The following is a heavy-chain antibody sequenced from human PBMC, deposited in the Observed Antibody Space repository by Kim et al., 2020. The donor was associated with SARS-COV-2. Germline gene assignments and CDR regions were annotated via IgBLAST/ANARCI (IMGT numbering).Heavy chain of an antibody. CDR2: SNSDGSYM. CDR1: GFSFSDYD. V-gene: IGHV3-11*01. Sequence: GGSLRLSCAASGFSFSDYDMNWIRKAPGKGLEWVAYSNSDGSYMRYADSVNGRFSISRDNAKKSLSLQMNSLTPEDTAVYYCLREPANWGQGTLVTVSS. CDR3: LREPAN. J-gene: IGHJ4*02.